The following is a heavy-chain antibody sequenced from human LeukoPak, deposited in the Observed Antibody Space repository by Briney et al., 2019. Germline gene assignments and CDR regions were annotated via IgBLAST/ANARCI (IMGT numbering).Heavy chain of an antibody. J-gene: IGHJ4*02. CDR3: ARGTTLYDSSGDDFDY. Sequence: PGGSLRLSCAASGFTFSSYGMHWVRQAPGKGLEWVAVIWYDGSNKYYADSVKGRFTISRDNSKNTLYLQMNSLRAEDTAVYYCARGTTLYDSSGDDFDYWGQGTLVTASS. D-gene: IGHD3-22*01. CDR2: IWYDGSNK. V-gene: IGHV3-33*01. CDR1: GFTFSSYG.